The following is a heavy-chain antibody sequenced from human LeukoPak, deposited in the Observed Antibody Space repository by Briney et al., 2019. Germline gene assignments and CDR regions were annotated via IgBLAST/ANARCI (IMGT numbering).Heavy chain of an antibody. V-gene: IGHV4-59*01. CDR1: GGSISSYY. D-gene: IGHD6-13*01. Sequence: PSETLSLTCTVSGGSISSYYWSWIRQPPGKGLEWIGYIYYSGSTNYNPSLKSRATISVDTSKNQFSLKLSSVTAADTAVYYCARLELAAAGTLDYWGQGTLVTVSS. CDR2: IYYSGST. J-gene: IGHJ4*02. CDR3: ARLELAAAGTLDY.